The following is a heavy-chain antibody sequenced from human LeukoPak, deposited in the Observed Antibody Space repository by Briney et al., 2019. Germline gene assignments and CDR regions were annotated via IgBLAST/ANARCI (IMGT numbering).Heavy chain of an antibody. CDR1: GLSFSDYN. J-gene: IGHJ3*02. Sequence: GGSLRLSCAASGLSFSDYNMNWVRQSPGKGLEWVSFISRSGSFMYYADSMKGRFTISRDNSKRLLYLQMNSLRAEDTALYYCATNFYDTTGYRRDAFDIWGQGTMVTVSS. CDR2: ISRSGSFM. CDR3: ATNFYDTTGYRRDAFDI. V-gene: IGHV3-21*01. D-gene: IGHD3-9*01.